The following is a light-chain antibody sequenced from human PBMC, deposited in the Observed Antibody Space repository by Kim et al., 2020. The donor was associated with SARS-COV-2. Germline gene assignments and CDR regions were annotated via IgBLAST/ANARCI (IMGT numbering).Light chain of an antibody. CDR1: SLRSYY. V-gene: IGLV3-19*01. J-gene: IGLJ2*01. Sequence: SSELTQDPAVSVALGQTVRITCQGDSLRSYYASWYQQKPGQAPLLVLYAINNRPSGIPDRFSGSSSGNTASLTITGAQAEDEADYYCNSRESGVNHVVFG. CDR3: NSRESGVNHVV. CDR2: AIN.